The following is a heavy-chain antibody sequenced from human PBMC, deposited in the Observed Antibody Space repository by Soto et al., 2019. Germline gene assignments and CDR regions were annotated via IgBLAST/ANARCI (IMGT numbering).Heavy chain of an antibody. Sequence: ASVKVSCKASGYTFTSYAMHWVRQAPGQRLEWMGWINAGNGNTKYSQKFQGRVTITGDTSASTAYMELSSLRSEDTAVYYCARRVSSTSFYYYGMDVWGQGTTVTVSS. CDR2: INAGNGNT. D-gene: IGHD2-2*01. CDR3: ARRVSSTSFYYYGMDV. J-gene: IGHJ6*02. V-gene: IGHV1-3*01. CDR1: GYTFTSYA.